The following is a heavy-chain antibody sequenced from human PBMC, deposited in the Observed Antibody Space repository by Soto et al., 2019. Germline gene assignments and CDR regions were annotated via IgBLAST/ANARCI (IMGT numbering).Heavy chain of an antibody. Sequence: ASVKVSCKASGYTFTGYYMHWVRQAPGQGLEWMGWINPNSGGTNYAQKFQGRVTMTRDTSISTAYMELSRLRSDDTAVYYCASPNYSYDSSGYYVFDYGGQGPLVTV. CDR1: GYTFTGYY. D-gene: IGHD3-22*01. CDR2: INPNSGGT. CDR3: ASPNYSYDSSGYYVFDY. V-gene: IGHV1-2*02. J-gene: IGHJ4*02.